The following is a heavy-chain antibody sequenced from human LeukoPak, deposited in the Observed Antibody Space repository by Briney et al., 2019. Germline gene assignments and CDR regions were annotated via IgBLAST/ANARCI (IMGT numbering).Heavy chain of an antibody. CDR3: ARRGGSSGWDFDY. Sequence: GESPKISCKGSGYSFTSYWIGWVRQMPGEGLEWMGIIYPGDSDTRYSPSFQGQVTISADKSISTAYLQWSSLKASDTAMYYCARRGGSSGWDFDYWGQGTLVTVSS. J-gene: IGHJ4*02. D-gene: IGHD6-19*01. CDR2: IYPGDSDT. V-gene: IGHV5-51*01. CDR1: GYSFTSYW.